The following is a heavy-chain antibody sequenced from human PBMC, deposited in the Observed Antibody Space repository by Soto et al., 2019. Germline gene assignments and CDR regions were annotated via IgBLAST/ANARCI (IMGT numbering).Heavy chain of an antibody. V-gene: IGHV4-59*08. CDR3: ASLLRGNDAFDI. J-gene: IGHJ3*02. CDR2: IYYSGST. D-gene: IGHD1-26*01. CDR1: GGSISSYY. Sequence: SETLSLTCTVSGGSISSYYWSWIRQPPGKGLEWIGYIYYSGSTNYNPSLKSRVTISVDTSKNQFSLKLSSVTAADTAVYYCASLLRGNDAFDIWGQGTMVTVSS.